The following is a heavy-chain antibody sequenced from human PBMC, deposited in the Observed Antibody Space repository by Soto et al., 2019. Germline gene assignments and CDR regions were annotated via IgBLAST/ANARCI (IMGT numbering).Heavy chain of an antibody. CDR3: ARHPRTSGGERTFDY. D-gene: IGHD2-21*01. CDR2: IHYSGST. CDR1: GGSISSSSYY. V-gene: IGHV4-61*05. Sequence: PSETLSLTCTVSGGSISSSSYYWRWIREPPGKGLEWIGYIHYSGSTNYNPSLESRVTISVDTPKNQFSLKLTSVTAADTAVYYCARHPRTSGGERTFDYWGQGTMVTVSS. J-gene: IGHJ4*02.